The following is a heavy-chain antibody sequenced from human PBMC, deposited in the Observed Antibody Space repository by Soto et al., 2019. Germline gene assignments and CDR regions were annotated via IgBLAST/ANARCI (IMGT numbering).Heavy chain of an antibody. D-gene: IGHD2-15*01. CDR3: AKTIVPYCSGGRCYWFDP. CDR2: IYYSGST. Sequence: SETLSLTCTVSGGSISSYYWRWIRQPPGKGLEWIGYIYYSGSTNYNPSLKSRVTISVATSKNQFSLKLSSVTAADTTVYYCAKTIVPYCSGGRCYWFDPWGQGTRVTVSS. V-gene: IGHV4-59*01. CDR1: GGSISSYY. J-gene: IGHJ5*02.